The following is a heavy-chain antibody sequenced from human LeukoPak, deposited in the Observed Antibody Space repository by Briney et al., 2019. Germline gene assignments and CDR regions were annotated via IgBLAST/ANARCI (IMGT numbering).Heavy chain of an antibody. CDR1: GFTVSSNY. V-gene: IGHV3-53*01. Sequence: GGSLRLSCAASGFTVSSNYMSWVRQAPGKGMEWVSVIYSGGSTYYADSVKGRFTISRDNAKNSLFLQMNSLRAEDTAVYYCASPPSVDSSSPYYFEYWGQGTLVTVSS. CDR3: ASPPSVDSSSPYYFEY. D-gene: IGHD6-6*01. J-gene: IGHJ4*02. CDR2: IYSGGST.